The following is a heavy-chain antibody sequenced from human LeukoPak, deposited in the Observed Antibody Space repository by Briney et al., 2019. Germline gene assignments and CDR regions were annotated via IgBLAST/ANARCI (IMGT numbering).Heavy chain of an antibody. J-gene: IGHJ6*04. CDR1: GFTFSSYS. D-gene: IGHD2-15*01. CDR2: ISSSSSYI. CDR3: WVVAASCGMDV. V-gene: IGHV3-21*01. Sequence: GGSLRLSCAASGFTFSSYSMNWVRQAPGKGLEWVSSISSSSSYIYYADSVKGRFTISRDNAKNSLYLQMNSLRAEDTAVYYCWVVAASCGMDVWGKGTTVTVSS.